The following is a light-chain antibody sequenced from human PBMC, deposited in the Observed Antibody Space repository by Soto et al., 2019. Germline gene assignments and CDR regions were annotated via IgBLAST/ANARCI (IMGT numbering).Light chain of an antibody. CDR3: QHRHN. CDR1: QSVSRD. CDR2: DAS. V-gene: IGKV3-11*01. Sequence: DIVLTQSPATLSLSPGERATLSCRASQSVSRDFAWYQHKPGQTPRLLIYDASNRATGIPARFSDSGSGTDFTLTINSLQPEDFAVYYCQHRHNFGPGTKVDFK. J-gene: IGKJ3*01.